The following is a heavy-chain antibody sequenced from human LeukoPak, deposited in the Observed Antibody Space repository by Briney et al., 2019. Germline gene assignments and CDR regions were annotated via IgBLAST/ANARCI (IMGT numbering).Heavy chain of an antibody. J-gene: IGHJ4*02. Sequence: SETLSLTCTVSGGSISSGDYYWSWIRQPPGKGLEWIGYIYYSGSTYYNPSLKSRVTISVDTSKNQFSLKLSSVTAADTAVYYCARQGRGYSYGYEGWGQGALVTVSS. V-gene: IGHV4-30-4*01. D-gene: IGHD5-18*01. CDR2: IYYSGST. CDR1: GGSISSGDYY. CDR3: ARQGRGYSYGYEG.